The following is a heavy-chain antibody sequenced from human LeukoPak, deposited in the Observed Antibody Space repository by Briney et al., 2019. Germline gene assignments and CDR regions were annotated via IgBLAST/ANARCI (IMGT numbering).Heavy chain of an antibody. Sequence: ASVKVSCKASGYTFTGYYMHWVRQAPGQGLEWMGWINPNSGGTNYAQKFQGRVTMTRDTSISTAYMELSRLRSDDTAVYYCARALRVVPAAIGAGYWGQGTLVTVSS. V-gene: IGHV1-2*02. CDR2: INPNSGGT. CDR3: ARALRVVPAAIGAGY. CDR1: GYTFTGYY. J-gene: IGHJ4*02. D-gene: IGHD2-2*01.